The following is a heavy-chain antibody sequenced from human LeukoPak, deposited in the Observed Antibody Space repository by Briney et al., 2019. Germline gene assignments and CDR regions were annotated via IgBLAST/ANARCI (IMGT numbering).Heavy chain of an antibody. J-gene: IGHJ4*02. CDR3: ARHGSLSGLDY. Sequence: SETLSLTCAVYGGSSSGYYWSWIRQPPGKGLEWIGEINHSGSTNYNPSLKSRVTISVDTSKNQFSLKLSSVTAADTAVYYCARHGSLSGLDYWGQGTLVTVSS. CDR2: INHSGST. D-gene: IGHD3-10*01. V-gene: IGHV4-34*01. CDR1: GGSSSGYY.